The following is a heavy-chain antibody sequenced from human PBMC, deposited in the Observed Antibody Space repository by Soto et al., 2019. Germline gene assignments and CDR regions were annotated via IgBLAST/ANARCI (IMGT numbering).Heavy chain of an antibody. J-gene: IGHJ4*02. Sequence: EVQLLESGGGLVQPGGSLRLSCAASGFTFSSYAMSWVRQAPGKGLEWVSAISGSGGSTYYADSVKGRFTISRDNSKNTLYLQMNSLRAEDTAVYYCAKDCYASSGYYGFGVYWGQGTLVTVSS. CDR2: ISGSGGST. D-gene: IGHD3-22*01. CDR1: GFTFSSYA. V-gene: IGHV3-23*01. CDR3: AKDCYASSGYYGFGVY.